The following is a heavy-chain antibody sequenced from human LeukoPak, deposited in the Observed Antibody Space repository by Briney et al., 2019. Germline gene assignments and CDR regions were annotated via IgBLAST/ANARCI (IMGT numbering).Heavy chain of an antibody. D-gene: IGHD3-10*01. CDR1: GYTFTSYD. CDR2: MNPNSGNT. J-gene: IGHJ5*02. V-gene: IGHV1-8*01. Sequence: ASVKVSCKASGYTFTSYDINWVRQATGQGLEWMGWMNPNSGNTGYARKFQGRVTMTRNTSISTAYMELSSLRSEDTAVYYCARAGSGSYYRWFDPWGQGTLVTVSS. CDR3: ARAGSGSYYRWFDP.